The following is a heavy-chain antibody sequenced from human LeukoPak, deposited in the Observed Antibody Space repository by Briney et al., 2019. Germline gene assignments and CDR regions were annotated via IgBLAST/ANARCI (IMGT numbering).Heavy chain of an antibody. V-gene: IGHV3-23*01. Sequence: GGSLRLSCAASGFTFTSYSMNWVRQAPGKGLEWVSAIRGSGGSTYYADSVKGRFTISRDNSKNTLYLQMNSLRAEDTAVYYCAKDRSWYSYGPDYWGQGTLVTVSS. CDR1: GFTFTSYS. D-gene: IGHD5-18*01. CDR2: IRGSGGST. CDR3: AKDRSWYSYGPDY. J-gene: IGHJ4*02.